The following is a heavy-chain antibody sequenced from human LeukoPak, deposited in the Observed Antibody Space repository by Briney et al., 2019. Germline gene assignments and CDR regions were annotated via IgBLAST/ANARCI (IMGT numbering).Heavy chain of an antibody. Sequence: ASVKVSCRASGYTFTSYYMHWVPQAPGQGLEWMGIINPSGGSTSYAQKFQGRVTMTRDMSTSTVYMELSSLRSEDTAVYYCARDMDCSSTSCYPLYMDVWGKGTTVTVSS. CDR1: GYTFTSYY. CDR2: INPSGGST. J-gene: IGHJ6*03. CDR3: ARDMDCSSTSCYPLYMDV. V-gene: IGHV1-46*01. D-gene: IGHD2-2*01.